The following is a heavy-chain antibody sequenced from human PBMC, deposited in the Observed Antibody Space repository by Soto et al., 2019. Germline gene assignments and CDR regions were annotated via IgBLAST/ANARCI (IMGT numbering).Heavy chain of an antibody. CDR2: INPNSGGT. CDR3: ARALIRFLDWIPENYYYGMDV. J-gene: IGHJ6*02. Sequence: ASVKVSCQASGHSFTAYYFHWVRQAPGQGLEWMGWINPNSGGTKYAQKSQGRVTMTRDTFSITVYMELSGLRYDDTAVYCCARALIRFLDWIPENYYYGMDVWGQGTTVTVSS. CDR1: GHSFTAYY. V-gene: IGHV1-2*02. D-gene: IGHD3-3*01.